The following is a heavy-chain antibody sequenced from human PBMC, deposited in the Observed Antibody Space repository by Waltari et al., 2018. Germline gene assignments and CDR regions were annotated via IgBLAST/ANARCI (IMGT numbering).Heavy chain of an antibody. D-gene: IGHD2-2*01. CDR1: GGSFSGYY. Sequence: QVQLQQWGAGLLKPSETLSLTCAVYGGSFSGYYWSWIRQPPGKGLAWIGEINHSGSTNYNPSLKSRVTISVDTSKNQFSLKLSSVTAADTAVYYCARGGCSSTSCYPAQRRGDWFDPWGQGTLVTVSS. J-gene: IGHJ5*02. CDR3: ARGGCSSTSCYPAQRRGDWFDP. V-gene: IGHV4-34*01. CDR2: INHSGST.